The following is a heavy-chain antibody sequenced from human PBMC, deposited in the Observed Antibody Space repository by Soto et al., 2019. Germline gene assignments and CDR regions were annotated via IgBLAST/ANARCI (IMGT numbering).Heavy chain of an antibody. CDR2: INHSGST. CDR1: GGSFSGYY. D-gene: IGHD2-2*01. V-gene: IGHV4-34*01. Sequence: PSETLSLTCAVYGGSFSGYYLSWIRQPPGKGLEWIGEINHSGSTNYNPSLKSRVTISVDTSKNQFSLKLSSVTAAATAVYYCVRVLRGIVVVPAADRLPPGYGMDVWGQGTTVTVSS. CDR3: VRVLRGIVVVPAADRLPPGYGMDV. J-gene: IGHJ6*02.